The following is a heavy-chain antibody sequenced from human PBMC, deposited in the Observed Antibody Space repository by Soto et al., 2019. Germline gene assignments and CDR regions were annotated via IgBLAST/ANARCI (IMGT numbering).Heavy chain of an antibody. CDR1: GFVFSDHY. Sequence: GGSLRLSCVASGFVFSDHYMDWVRQAPGKGLEWVGRTRNKANAYTTEYAASVKGRYIISRDDSKNSLYLQMHSLKSEDTAVYYCARVQYTYGLWYYFDYWGQGALVTVSS. D-gene: IGHD5-18*01. CDR2: TRNKANAYTT. J-gene: IGHJ4*02. V-gene: IGHV3-72*01. CDR3: ARVQYTYGLWYYFDY.